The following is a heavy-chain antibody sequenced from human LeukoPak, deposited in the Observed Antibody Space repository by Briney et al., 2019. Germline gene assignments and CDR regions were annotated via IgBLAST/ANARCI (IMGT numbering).Heavy chain of an antibody. CDR3: ARGPSSYHNT. CDR1: EFSVGSNY. V-gene: IGHV3-66*01. J-gene: IGHJ4*02. D-gene: IGHD5-12*01. CDR2: IYSGGST. Sequence: GGSLRLSCAASEFSVGSNYMTWVRQAPGKGLEWVSLIYSGGSTYYADSVKGRFTISRDNSKNTLYLQMNSLRAEDTAVCYCARGPSSYHNTGGQGTLVTVSS.